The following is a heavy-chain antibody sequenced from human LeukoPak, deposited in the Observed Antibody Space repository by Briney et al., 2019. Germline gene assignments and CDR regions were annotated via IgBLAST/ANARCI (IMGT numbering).Heavy chain of an antibody. Sequence: SETLSLTCTVSGGSISSGSYYWSWIRQPAGKGLEWIGRIYTSGSTNYNPSLKSRVTISVDTSKNQFSLKLSSVTAADTAVYYCARGTAYYYDSSGRGAFDIWGQGTMVTVSS. CDR2: IYTSGST. CDR1: GGSISSGSYY. J-gene: IGHJ3*02. D-gene: IGHD3-22*01. V-gene: IGHV4-61*02. CDR3: ARGTAYYYDSSGRGAFDI.